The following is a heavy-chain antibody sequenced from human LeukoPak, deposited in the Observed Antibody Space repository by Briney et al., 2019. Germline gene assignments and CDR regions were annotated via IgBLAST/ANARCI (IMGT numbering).Heavy chain of an antibody. J-gene: IGHJ4*02. CDR1: GFIFEEYR. CDR2: IEWNGGRA. V-gene: IGHV3-43*01. D-gene: IGHD3-3*01. Sequence: VSLSLSCAASGFIFEEYRMLCVRQASGRGLEWVSGIEWNGGRAYYADSVQGRCTVSRDNNKKSQYLQMNSLRTEDTAFYDCGKDIKSYDFWSGYEYRGQGTLVTVSS. CDR3: GKDIKSYDFWSGYEY.